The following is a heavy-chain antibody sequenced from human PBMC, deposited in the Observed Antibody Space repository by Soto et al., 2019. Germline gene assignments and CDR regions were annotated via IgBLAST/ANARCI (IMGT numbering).Heavy chain of an antibody. D-gene: IGHD1-26*01. V-gene: IGHV3-15*05. CDR2: IKSKTDGGTT. Sequence: GGSQRLSYAASGCDISNVWGSWVRQAQGKRLEWVGRIKSKTDGGTTDYGAPVKGRFSISRDDSKNTLYLQMNSLKTEDTAVYYCTTDEWEWGQGTLVTVSS. CDR1: GCDISNVW. CDR3: TTDEWE. J-gene: IGHJ4*02.